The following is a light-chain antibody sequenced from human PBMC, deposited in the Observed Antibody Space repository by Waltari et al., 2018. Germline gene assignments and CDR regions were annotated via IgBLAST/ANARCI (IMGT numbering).Light chain of an antibody. J-gene: IGKJ3*01. CDR2: KAS. CDR1: QSVNSW. Sequence: DIQMTQSPSTLSASVGDRVTITCRASQSVNSWVAWYQQKPRKAPKLLIFKASNLESGVPSRFSGSGSGTEFTLTISSLQPDDFATFYCQQYNTYVTFGPGTKVDIK. V-gene: IGKV1-5*03. CDR3: QQYNTYVT.